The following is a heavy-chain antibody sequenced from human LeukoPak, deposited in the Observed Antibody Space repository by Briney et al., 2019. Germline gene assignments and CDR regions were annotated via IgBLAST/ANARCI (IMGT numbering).Heavy chain of an antibody. Sequence: GGSLRLSCAASGFTVSSNYMSWVRQAPGKGLEWVSVIYSGGSTYYADSVKGRFTISRDNSKNTLYLQMNSLRAEDTAVYYCARVLVYYYYDSSGYPDAFDIWXQGTMVTVSS. J-gene: IGHJ3*02. CDR2: IYSGGST. CDR3: ARVLVYYYYDSSGYPDAFDI. CDR1: GFTVSSNY. D-gene: IGHD3-22*01. V-gene: IGHV3-53*01.